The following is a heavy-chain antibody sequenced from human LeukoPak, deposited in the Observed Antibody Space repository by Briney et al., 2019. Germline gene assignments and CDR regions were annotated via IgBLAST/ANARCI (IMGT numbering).Heavy chain of an antibody. Sequence: ASVKVSCKAFGYTFISYDIYWVRQAPGQGLEWMGWISAYNGNTNYAQKFQGRVTVTTDTSTSTAYMELRSLRSDDTAVYYCAREKSRYPYGYNYWGQGTLVTVSS. D-gene: IGHD5-18*01. CDR1: GYTFISYD. CDR2: ISAYNGNT. CDR3: AREKSRYPYGYNY. J-gene: IGHJ4*02. V-gene: IGHV1-18*01.